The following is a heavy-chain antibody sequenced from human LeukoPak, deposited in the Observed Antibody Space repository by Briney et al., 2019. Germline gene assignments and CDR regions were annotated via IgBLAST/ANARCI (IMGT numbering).Heavy chain of an antibody. D-gene: IGHD2-2*02. V-gene: IGHV3-23*01. CDR3: AKASGDCSSTSCYRVNPELGLDY. CDR2: ISGSGGST. Sequence: GGSLRLSCAASGFTFSSYAMSWVRQAPGKGLEWVSAISGSGGSTYYADSVKGRFTISRDNSKNTLYLQMNSLRAEDTAVYYCAKASGDCSSTSCYRVNPELGLDYWGQGTLVTVSS. J-gene: IGHJ4*02. CDR1: GFTFSSYA.